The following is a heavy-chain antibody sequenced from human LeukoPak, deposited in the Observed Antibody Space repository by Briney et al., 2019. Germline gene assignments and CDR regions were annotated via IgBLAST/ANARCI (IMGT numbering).Heavy chain of an antibody. CDR1: GFTVSNNY. CDR2: IYSGGST. J-gene: IGHJ4*02. V-gene: IGHV3-53*01. CDR3: AREVGRDGYNSFDY. D-gene: IGHD5-24*01. Sequence: PGGSLRLSCAASGFTVSNNYMSWVRQSPGKGLQWVSIIYSGGSTYYADSVKGRFTISRDNSKNTLYLQMNSLRAEDTAVYYCAREVGRDGYNSFDYWGQGTLVTVSS.